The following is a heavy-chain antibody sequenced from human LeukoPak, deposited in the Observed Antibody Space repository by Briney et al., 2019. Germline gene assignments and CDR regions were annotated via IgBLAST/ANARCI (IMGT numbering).Heavy chain of an antibody. V-gene: IGHV4-38-2*02. CDR3: FWIYHDILTLSYQVEY. CDR2: MSHSEST. D-gene: IGHD3-9*01. CDR1: GYSISSGHN. Sequence: SETLSLTCNVSGYSISSGHNWGWIRQPPGMGLEWIGSMSHSESTHYKPSLKSRVSISGDSSNNQFSLMLTSVTAADTAAYYCFWIYHDILTLSYQVEYWGQGALVTVSS. J-gene: IGHJ4*02.